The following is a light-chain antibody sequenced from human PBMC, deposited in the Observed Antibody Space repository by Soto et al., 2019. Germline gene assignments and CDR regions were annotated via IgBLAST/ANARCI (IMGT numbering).Light chain of an antibody. Sequence: QSVLTQPPSMSAAPGQRVTISCSGSGSNIGTNPVSWYQQFPGTTPNLLIFDNDKRPSGIPDQFYASKSGTSAAQDITGLKSEDEADYYFATRDTSLRAVVFGGGTQLTVL. J-gene: IGLJ2*01. V-gene: IGLV1-51*01. CDR1: GSNIGTNP. CDR2: DND. CDR3: ATRDTSLRAVV.